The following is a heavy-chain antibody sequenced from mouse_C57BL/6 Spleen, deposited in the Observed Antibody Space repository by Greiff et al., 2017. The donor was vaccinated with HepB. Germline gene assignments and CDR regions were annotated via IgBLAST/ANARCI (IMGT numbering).Heavy chain of an antibody. CDR1: GYTFTSYW. CDR3: ARGYYGSSYLAY. Sequence: QVHVKQSGAELVKPGASVKMSCKASGYTFTSYWITWVKQRPGQGLEWIGDIYPGSGSTNYNEKFKSKATLTVDTSSSTAYMQLSSLTSEDSAVYYCARGYYGSSYLAYWGQGTLVTVSA. D-gene: IGHD1-1*01. CDR2: IYPGSGST. J-gene: IGHJ3*01. V-gene: IGHV1-55*01.